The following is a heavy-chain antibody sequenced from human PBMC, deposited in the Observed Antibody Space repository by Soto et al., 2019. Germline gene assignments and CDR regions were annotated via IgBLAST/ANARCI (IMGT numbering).Heavy chain of an antibody. Sequence: SGEVSCKASGGTFANFIMNWVRQTPGQGLEWMGGIVPMFGTATYAEKFKGRVTISATESTSTAYMELTSLRSEDTAVYYCARNGTYSSSLSQYSGMDVWGQGTTVTVSS. J-gene: IGHJ6*02. CDR2: IVPMFGTA. CDR1: GGTFANFI. D-gene: IGHD6-6*01. V-gene: IGHV1-69*13. CDR3: ARNGTYSSSLSQYSGMDV.